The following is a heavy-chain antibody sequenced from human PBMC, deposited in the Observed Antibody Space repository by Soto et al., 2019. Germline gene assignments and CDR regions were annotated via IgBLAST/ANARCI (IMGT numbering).Heavy chain of an antibody. CDR1: GYTFTSYG. CDR2: ISAYNGNT. V-gene: IGHV1-18*01. Sequence: QVQLVQSGAEVKKPGASVKVSCKASGYTFTSYGISWVRQAPGQGLEWMGWISAYNGNTNYAQKLQGRVTMTTDTSTSTAYMELRSLRSDDTAVYYCARDLAAATKSSSWPNPSDYWGQGTLVTVSS. J-gene: IGHJ4*02. CDR3: ARDLAAATKSSSWPNPSDY. D-gene: IGHD6-13*01.